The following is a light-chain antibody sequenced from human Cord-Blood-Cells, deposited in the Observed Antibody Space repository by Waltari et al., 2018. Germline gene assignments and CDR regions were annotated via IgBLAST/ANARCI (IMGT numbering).Light chain of an antibody. CDR1: QIISSW. CDR2: DAS. J-gene: IGKJ2*01. Sequence: DIQMTQSPSPLSASVGARVTITCRASQIISSWLAWYQQKPGKAPKLLIYDASSLESGVPSRFSGSGSGTEFTLTIRSLQPDDFATYYCQQYNSYPYTFGQGTKLEIK. V-gene: IGKV1-5*01. CDR3: QQYNSYPYT.